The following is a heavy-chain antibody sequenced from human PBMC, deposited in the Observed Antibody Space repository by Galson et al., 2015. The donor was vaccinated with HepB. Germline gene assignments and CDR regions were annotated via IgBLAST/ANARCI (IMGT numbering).Heavy chain of an antibody. CDR2: ISYDGSNK. D-gene: IGHD6-19*01. V-gene: IGHV3-30*18. CDR3: AKDPYLYSALAGTMAGFDY. CDR1: GFTFSNYG. J-gene: IGHJ4*02. Sequence: SLRLSCAASGFTFSNYGMHWVRQASGKGLEWVAVISYDGSNKYYADSVKGRFTISRDNSKNTLYLQMNSLRAEDTALYYCAKDPYLYSALAGTMAGFDYWGQGTLVTVSS.